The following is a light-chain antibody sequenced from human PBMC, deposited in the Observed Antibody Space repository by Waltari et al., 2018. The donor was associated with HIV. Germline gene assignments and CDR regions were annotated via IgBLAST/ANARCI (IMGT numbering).Light chain of an antibody. CDR1: SPNIGAGYD. J-gene: IGLJ2*01. CDR2: TNS. V-gene: IGLV1-40*01. CDR3: QSYDSSLSDSVV. Sequence: QSVLTQPPSVSGAPGQRVTISCTGSSPNIGAGYDVPWYQQLPGTAPKLLIYTNSNRPSGVPDRFSGSKSGTSASLAITGLQADDEAHYYCQSYDSSLSDSVVFGGGTTLTVL.